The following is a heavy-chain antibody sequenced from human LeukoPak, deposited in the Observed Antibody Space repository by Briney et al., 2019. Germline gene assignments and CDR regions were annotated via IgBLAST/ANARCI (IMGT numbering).Heavy chain of an antibody. D-gene: IGHD3-10*01. J-gene: IGHJ4*02. Sequence: ASVKVSCKASGYTFTSYDINWVRQATGQGLEWMGWMNPNSGNTGYAQKFQGRVTMTRNTSISTAYMELSSLRSEDTAVYYCARVAEVRGVIANWGQGTLVTVSS. V-gene: IGHV1-8*01. CDR1: GYTFTSYD. CDR3: ARVAEVRGVIAN. CDR2: MNPNSGNT.